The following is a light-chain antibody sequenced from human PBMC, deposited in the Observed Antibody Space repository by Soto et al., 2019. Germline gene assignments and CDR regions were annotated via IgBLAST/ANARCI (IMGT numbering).Light chain of an antibody. V-gene: IGKV3-15*01. CDR3: QHYNHWLWT. CDR2: GAS. CDR1: QSIPSN. Sequence: EIVLTQSPGTLSLSPGERATLSCRASQSIPSNYLAWYLQKHGKAPRILIYGASTRATGIPARFSGSGSGTEFTLPVSRLQSEDSAVYYCQHYNHWLWTFGQGTKVDIK. J-gene: IGKJ1*01.